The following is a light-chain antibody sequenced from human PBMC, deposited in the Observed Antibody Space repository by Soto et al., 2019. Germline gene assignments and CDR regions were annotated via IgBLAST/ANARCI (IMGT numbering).Light chain of an antibody. Sequence: DIQMTQSPSTLSASVGDRVTITCRASQSVSTWLAWYQQKPGKAPKLLIYKASNLESGVPSRFTGSGSGTEFTLTTSSLQPDDFANYYCQQYNSWTFGQGTNVDIK. CDR1: QSVSTW. CDR2: KAS. CDR3: QQYNSWT. V-gene: IGKV1-5*03. J-gene: IGKJ1*01.